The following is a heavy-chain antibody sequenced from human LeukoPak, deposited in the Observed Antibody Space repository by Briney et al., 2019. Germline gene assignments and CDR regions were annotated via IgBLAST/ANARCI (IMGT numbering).Heavy chain of an antibody. CDR2: ISSSSSYI. J-gene: IGHJ4*02. Sequence: GGSLRLSCAASGFTFSSYSMNWVRQAPGKGLEWVSSISSSSSYIYYADSVKGRFTISRDNSKNTLYLQMSSLRADDTAVYYCARRSMTTFDYWGQGSLLTVSS. CDR3: ARRSMTTFDY. V-gene: IGHV3-21*04. D-gene: IGHD1-14*01. CDR1: GFTFSSYS.